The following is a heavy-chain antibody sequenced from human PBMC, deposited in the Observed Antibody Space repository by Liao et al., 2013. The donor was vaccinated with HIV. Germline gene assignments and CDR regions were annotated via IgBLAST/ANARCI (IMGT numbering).Heavy chain of an antibody. CDR1: GGSINSFY. J-gene: IGHJ6*03. Sequence: QLQLQESGSGLVKPSQTLSLTCAVSGGSINSFYWSWIRQPPGKGLEWVASIAYSGSTKYNPSVLSRVTISIDTAKNQFSLRLRSVTAADTAVYFCARGPGSIFGVDIYYYYMDVWGKGTTVTVSS. V-gene: IGHV4-59*01. CDR2: IAYSGST. D-gene: IGHD3-3*01. CDR3: ARGPGSIFGVDIYYYYMDV.